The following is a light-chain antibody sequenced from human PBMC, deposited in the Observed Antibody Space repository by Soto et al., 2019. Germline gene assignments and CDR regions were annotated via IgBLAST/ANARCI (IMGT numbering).Light chain of an antibody. CDR3: CSYAGTYTFV. CDR1: SGDVGRYDY. J-gene: IGLJ2*01. CDR2: DVN. V-gene: IGLV2-11*01. Sequence: QSALTQPPSVSGSPGESVTISCTGTSGDVGRYDYVSWYQQHPDKAPKLMIYDVNKRPSGVPDRFSASKSGNTASLTISGLQADDEADYYCCSYAGTYTFVFGGGTKLTFL.